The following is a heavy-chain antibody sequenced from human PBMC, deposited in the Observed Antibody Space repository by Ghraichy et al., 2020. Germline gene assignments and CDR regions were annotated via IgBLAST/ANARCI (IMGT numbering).Heavy chain of an antibody. D-gene: IGHD5-24*01. CDR2: INPSGGST. CDR3: ARDREGGDGYNGVSDYYYYGMDV. J-gene: IGHJ6*02. V-gene: IGHV1-46*01. CDR1: GYTFTSYY. Sequence: ASVKVSCKASGYTFTSYYMHWVRQAPGQGLEWMGIINPSGGSTSYAQKFQGRVTMTRDTSTSTVYMELSSLRSEDTAVYYCARDREGGDGYNGVSDYYYYGMDVWGQGTTVTVSS.